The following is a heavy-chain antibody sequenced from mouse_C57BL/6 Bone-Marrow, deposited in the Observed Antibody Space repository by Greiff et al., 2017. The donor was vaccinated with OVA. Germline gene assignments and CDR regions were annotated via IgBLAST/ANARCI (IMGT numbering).Heavy chain of an antibody. CDR2: ISSGGSYT. V-gene: IGHV5-6*01. Sequence: EVQGVESGGDLVKPGGSLKLSCAASGFTFSSYGMSWVCQTPDKRLEWVATISSGGSYTYYPDSVKGRFTISRDNAKNTMYLQMSILKSKDTAMSYCTRHPINIDYWGQGNTLTVSS. CDR1: GFTFSSYG. CDR3: TRHPINIDY. J-gene: IGHJ2*01.